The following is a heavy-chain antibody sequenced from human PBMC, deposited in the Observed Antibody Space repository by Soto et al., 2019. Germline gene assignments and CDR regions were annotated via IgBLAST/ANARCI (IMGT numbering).Heavy chain of an antibody. D-gene: IGHD2-2*02. CDR1: GFTFSNAW. V-gene: IGHV3-15*01. Sequence: GGSLRLSCAASGFTFSNAWMSWVRQAPGKGLEWVGRIKSKTDGGTTDYAAPVKGRFTISRDDSKNTLYLQMNSLKTEDTAVYYCTTDTRYCSSTSCYIPWGQGTLVTVSS. CDR2: IKSKTDGGTT. J-gene: IGHJ5*02. CDR3: TTDTRYCSSTSCYIP.